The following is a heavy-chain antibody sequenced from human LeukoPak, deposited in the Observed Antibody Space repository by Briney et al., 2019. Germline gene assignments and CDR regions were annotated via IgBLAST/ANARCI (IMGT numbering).Heavy chain of an antibody. J-gene: IGHJ4*02. D-gene: IGHD3-22*01. CDR2: LRGNDET. V-gene: IGHV3-23*01. CDR3: AKGIDGTGYYPFDN. Sequence: GGSLRLSCAASGISFRNYAMSWVRQAPARGPEWVSSLRGNDETFYADSVRGRFTISRDTLKNTLYLQMNSLRAEDTAVYYCAKGIDGTGYYPFDNWGQGTLVTVSS. CDR1: GISFRNYA.